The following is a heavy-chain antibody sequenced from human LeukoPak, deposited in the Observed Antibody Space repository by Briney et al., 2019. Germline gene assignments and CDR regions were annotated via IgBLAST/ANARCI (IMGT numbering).Heavy chain of an antibody. D-gene: IGHD3-3*01. Sequence: ASVKVSCKASGGTFSSYAISWVRQAPGQGLEWMGGIIPIFGTANYAQKFQGRVTITADESTSTAYMELSSLRSEDTAVYYCARGGYYDFWSGQRPTFDCWGQGTLVTVSS. J-gene: IGHJ4*02. CDR2: IIPIFGTA. CDR1: GGTFSSYA. CDR3: ARGGYYDFWSGQRPTFDC. V-gene: IGHV1-69*13.